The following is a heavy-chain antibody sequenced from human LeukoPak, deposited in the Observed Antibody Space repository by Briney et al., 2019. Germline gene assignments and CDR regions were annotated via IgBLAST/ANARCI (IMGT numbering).Heavy chain of an antibody. Sequence: GGSLRLSCAASGFTFSSSWMHWVRQAPGKGLEWVSRINSDGSPTDYADSVKGRFTISTDNARNTLYLQMNSLTAGDTAVYYCARAGNYRFDYWGQGSLVTVSS. CDR3: ARAGNYRFDY. J-gene: IGHJ4*02. D-gene: IGHD4-11*01. CDR2: INSDGSPT. V-gene: IGHV3-74*01. CDR1: GFTFSSSW.